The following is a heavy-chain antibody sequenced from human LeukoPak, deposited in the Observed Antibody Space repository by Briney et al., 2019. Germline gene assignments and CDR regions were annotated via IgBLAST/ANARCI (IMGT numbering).Heavy chain of an antibody. CDR2: INHSGST. CDR3: ARQGIAAAGGDY. V-gene: IGHV4-34*01. J-gene: IGHJ4*02. CDR1: GGSFSGYY. D-gene: IGHD6-13*01. Sequence: SETLSLTCAVYGGSFSGYYWSWIRQPPGKGLEWIGEINHSGSTNYNPSLKSRVTISVDTSKNQFSLKLSSVTAADTAVYYCARQGIAAAGGDYWGQGTLVTVSS.